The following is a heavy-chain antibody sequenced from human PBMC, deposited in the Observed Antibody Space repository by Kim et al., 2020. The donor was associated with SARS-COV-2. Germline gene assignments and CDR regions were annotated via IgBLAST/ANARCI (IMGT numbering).Heavy chain of an antibody. D-gene: IGHD3-22*01. Sequence: SETLSLTCTVSGGSISSYYWSWIRQPPGKGLEWIGYIYYSGSTNYNPSLKSRVTISVDTSKNQFSLKLSSVTAADTAVYYCARQQRDYYDSSGYWGVDAFDIWGQGTMVTVSS. CDR3: ARQQRDYYDSSGYWGVDAFDI. J-gene: IGHJ3*02. CDR2: IYYSGST. CDR1: GGSISSYY. V-gene: IGHV4-59*08.